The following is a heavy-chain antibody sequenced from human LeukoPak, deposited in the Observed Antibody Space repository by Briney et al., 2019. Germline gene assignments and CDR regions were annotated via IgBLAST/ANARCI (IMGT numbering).Heavy chain of an antibody. Sequence: GSLRLSCAASGFPFSSYGMHWVRQAPGKGLEWVAVISYDGSNKYYADSVKGRFTISRDNSKNTLYLQMNSLRAEDTAVYYCAKAGASGGSCLDYWGQGTLVTVSS. V-gene: IGHV3-30*18. CDR2: ISYDGSNK. J-gene: IGHJ4*02. D-gene: IGHD2-15*01. CDR3: AKAGASGGSCLDY. CDR1: GFPFSSYG.